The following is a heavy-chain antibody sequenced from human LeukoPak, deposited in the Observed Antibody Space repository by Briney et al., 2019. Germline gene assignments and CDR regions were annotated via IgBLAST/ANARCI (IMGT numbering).Heavy chain of an antibody. Sequence: GGSLRLSCAASGFTFSSYSMNWVRQAPGKGLEWVSTISGSGGSTYYADSVKGRFTISRDNSKNTLYLQMNSLRAEDTAVYYCAKMVHTEQWLVPFDYWGQGTLVTVSS. J-gene: IGHJ4*02. V-gene: IGHV3-23*01. CDR3: AKMVHTEQWLVPFDY. D-gene: IGHD6-19*01. CDR1: GFTFSSYS. CDR2: ISGSGGST.